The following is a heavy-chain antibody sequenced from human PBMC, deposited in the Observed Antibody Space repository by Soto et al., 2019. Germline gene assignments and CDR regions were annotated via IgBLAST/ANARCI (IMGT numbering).Heavy chain of an antibody. CDR2: ISSSSSYI. CDR1: GFTFSSYS. V-gene: IGHV3-21*01. CDR3: AREGIAAALDY. D-gene: IGHD6-13*01. Sequence: EVQLVESGGGLGKPGGCLRLSCAASGFTFSSYSMNWVRQAPGKGLEWVSSISSSSSYIYYVDSVKGRYTISRDNAKNSLYLQVNSLRAEDTAVYYCAREGIAAALDYWGQGTLVTVSS. J-gene: IGHJ4*02.